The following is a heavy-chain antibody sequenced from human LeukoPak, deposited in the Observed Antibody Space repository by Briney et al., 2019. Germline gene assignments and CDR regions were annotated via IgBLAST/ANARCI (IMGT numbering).Heavy chain of an antibody. D-gene: IGHD3-22*01. Sequence: GGSLRLSCAASGFTFSSYAMHWVRQAPGKGLEWVSSISSGNSYIYYADSMKGRFTISRDDAKNSLFLQMNSLRAEDTAVYYCARGQSYXDTSGSYWGQGTXXXVSS. CDR3: ARGQSYXDTSGSY. V-gene: IGHV3-21*04. CDR1: GFTFSSYA. J-gene: IGHJ4*02. CDR2: ISSGNSYI.